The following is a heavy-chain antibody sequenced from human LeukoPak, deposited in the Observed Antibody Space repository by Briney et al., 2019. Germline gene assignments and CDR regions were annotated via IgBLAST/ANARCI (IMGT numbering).Heavy chain of an antibody. CDR2: MNPNSGNT. Sequence: GASVRVSCKASGYTFTAYYMHWVRQATGQGLEWMGWMNPNSGNTGYAQKFQGRVTITRNTSISTAYMELSSLRSEDTAVYYCARGGIGLVPAKFDYWGQGTLVTASS. D-gene: IGHD2-2*01. V-gene: IGHV1-8*03. CDR1: GYTFTAYY. J-gene: IGHJ4*02. CDR3: ARGGIGLVPAKFDY.